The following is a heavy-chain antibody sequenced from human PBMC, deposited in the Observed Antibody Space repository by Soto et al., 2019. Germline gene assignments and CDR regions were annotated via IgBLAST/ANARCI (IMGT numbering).Heavy chain of an antibody. CDR3: ARDFDLCSWYRNYFDY. V-gene: IGHV3-23*01. J-gene: IGHJ4*02. D-gene: IGHD6-13*01. CDR2: ISGSGGST. Sequence: PGGSLRLSCASSVFTFSSYAMSCVRQSPGKWLEWVSGISGSGGSTYYADSVKGRFTISRDNSRNTLYLQMNSLRAEDTAVYYCARDFDLCSWYRNYFDYCRQGTRVTVSS. CDR1: VFTFSSYA.